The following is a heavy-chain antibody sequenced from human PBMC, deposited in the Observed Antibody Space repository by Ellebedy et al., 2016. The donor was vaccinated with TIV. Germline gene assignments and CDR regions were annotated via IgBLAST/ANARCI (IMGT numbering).Heavy chain of an antibody. CDR2: ISSSGSTI. CDR1: GFTFSSHE. V-gene: IGHV3-48*03. J-gene: IGHJ4*02. Sequence: GESLKISCAASGFTFSSHEMNWVRQAPGKGLEWVSYISSSGSTIYYTDSVKGRVTISRDNAKNSLYLQMNSLRVEETAVYYCARGPIATVIKAVDHWGQGTPVTVSS. D-gene: IGHD4-23*01. CDR3: ARGPIATVIKAVDH.